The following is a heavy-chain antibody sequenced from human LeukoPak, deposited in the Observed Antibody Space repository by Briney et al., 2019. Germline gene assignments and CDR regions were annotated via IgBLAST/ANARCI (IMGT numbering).Heavy chain of an antibody. D-gene: IGHD1-14*01. Sequence: GGSLRLSCAASGLTFRNYWMSWVRQAPGKGLEWVANIKQDGSDKFYVDSVNGRFTISRDNAKNSLYLQMNTLGAEDTAIYYCATFSGAHHKTFDSWGQGTLVTVSS. J-gene: IGHJ4*02. V-gene: IGHV3-7*01. CDR1: GLTFRNYW. CDR3: ATFSGAHHKTFDS. CDR2: IKQDGSDK.